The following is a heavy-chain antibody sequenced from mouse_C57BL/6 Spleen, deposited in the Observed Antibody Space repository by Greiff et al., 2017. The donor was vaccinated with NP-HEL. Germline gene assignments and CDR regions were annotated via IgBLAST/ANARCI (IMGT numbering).Heavy chain of an antibody. Sequence: VHVQQPVAELVRPGASVKLSCTASGFTIKNTYMHWVKQRPEQGLEWIGRIDPANGNTKYAPKFQGKATITADTSSNTAYLQLSSLTSEDTAIYYCARDGQLRYAMDYWGQGTSVTVSS. CDR2: IDPANGNT. J-gene: IGHJ4*01. V-gene: IGHV14-3*01. CDR3: ARDGQLRYAMDY. CDR1: GFTIKNTY. D-gene: IGHD3-2*02.